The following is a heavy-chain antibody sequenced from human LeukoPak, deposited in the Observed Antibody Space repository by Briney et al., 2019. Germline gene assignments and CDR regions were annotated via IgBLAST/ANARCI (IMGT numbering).Heavy chain of an antibody. CDR1: GGTFSSYA. CDR2: IIPILGIA. CDR3: ATGGSGSYYNRYYYYGMDV. D-gene: IGHD3-10*01. Sequence: GASVKVSCKASGGTFSSYAINWVRQAPGQGLEWMGRIIPILGIANYAQKFQGRVTITADKSTSTAYMELSSLRSEDTAVYYCATGGSGSYYNRYYYYGMDVWGQGTTVTVSS. J-gene: IGHJ6*02. V-gene: IGHV1-69*04.